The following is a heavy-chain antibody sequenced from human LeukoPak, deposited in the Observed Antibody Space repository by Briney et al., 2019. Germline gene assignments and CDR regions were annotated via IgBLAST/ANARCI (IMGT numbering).Heavy chain of an antibody. D-gene: IGHD6-19*01. CDR3: ARAISTVAGGGTFDY. J-gene: IGHJ4*02. CDR2: IYYSGST. V-gene: IGHV4-39*01. CDR1: GGSISSSSYY. Sequence: PSETLSLTCTVSGGSISSSSYYWGWIRQPPGKGLEWIGSIYYSGSTYYNPSLKSRVTISVDTSKNQFSLKLSSVTAADTAVYYCARAISTVAGGGTFDYWGQGTLVTVSS.